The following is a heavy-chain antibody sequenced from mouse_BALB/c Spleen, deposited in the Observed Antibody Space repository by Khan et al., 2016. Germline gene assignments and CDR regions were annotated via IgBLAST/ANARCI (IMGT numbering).Heavy chain of an antibody. CDR1: GYTFSRYW. J-gene: IGHJ3*01. V-gene: IGHV1-9*01. CDR2: ILPGTDST. CDR3: ARGAS. Sequence: VQLQESGAELMKPGASVKISCKASGYTFSRYWIEWIKERPGHGLEWIGEILPGTDSTNYNDKFKGKAAFNAKSSSSTAYIQLNSLTSEDSAVYYCARGASWGQGTLVTVSA.